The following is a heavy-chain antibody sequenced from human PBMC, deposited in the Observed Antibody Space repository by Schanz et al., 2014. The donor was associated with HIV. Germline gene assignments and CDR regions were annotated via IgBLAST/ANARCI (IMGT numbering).Heavy chain of an antibody. J-gene: IGHJ6*02. CDR1: GFSFSDYW. Sequence: EVQLVESGGGLVQPGRSLRLSCAASGFSFSDYWMHWVRQVPGKGLLWVSGIDWKSGTIGYADSVKGRFTISRDNAKNSLYLQMNSLRAEDTALYYCAKASVEMLGSYNNYGLDVWGQGTTVTVSS. D-gene: IGHD1-1*01. V-gene: IGHV3-9*01. CDR2: IDWKSGTI. CDR3: AKASVEMLGSYNNYGLDV.